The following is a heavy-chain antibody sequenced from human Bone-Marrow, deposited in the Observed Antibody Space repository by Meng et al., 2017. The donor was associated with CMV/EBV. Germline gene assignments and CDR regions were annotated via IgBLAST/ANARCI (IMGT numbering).Heavy chain of an antibody. J-gene: IGHJ4*02. CDR2: IKQDGSEK. V-gene: IGHV3-7*01. CDR3: ARDEYSSGWGDYFDY. Sequence: GGSLRLSCAASGFTFSSYWMSWVRQAPGKGLEWVANIKQDGSEKYYVDSVKGRFTISRDNAKNSLYLQMNSLRAEDTAVYYCARDEYSSGWGDYFDYWGQRTLVTVSS. CDR1: GFTFSSYW. D-gene: IGHD6-19*01.